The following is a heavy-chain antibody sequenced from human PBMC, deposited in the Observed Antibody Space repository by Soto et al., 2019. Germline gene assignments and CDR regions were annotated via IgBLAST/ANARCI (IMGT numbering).Heavy chain of an antibody. CDR1: GGSISSYY. CDR2: IYYSGST. Sequence: PSETLSLTCTVSGGSISSYYWSLIRQTPGKGLEWIGYIYYSGSTNYNPSLKSRVTISVDTSKNQFSLKLSSVTAADTAVYYCARDLDSSGYSWSQGTLVTVSS. CDR3: ARDLDSSGYS. J-gene: IGHJ5*02. V-gene: IGHV4-59*01. D-gene: IGHD3-22*01.